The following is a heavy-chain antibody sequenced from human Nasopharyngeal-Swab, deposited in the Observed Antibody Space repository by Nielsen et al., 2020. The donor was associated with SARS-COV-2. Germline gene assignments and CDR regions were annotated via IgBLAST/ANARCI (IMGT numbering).Heavy chain of an antibody. J-gene: IGHJ4*02. D-gene: IGHD3-10*01. V-gene: IGHV1-3*01. CDR1: GYTFTSYA. CDR3: ARVASYGSGKGTVDY. Sequence: ASVKVSCKASGYTFTSYAMHWVRQAPGQRLEWMGWVNAGNGNTKYSQKFQGRVTITRDTSASTAYMELSSLRSEDTAVYYCARVASYGSGKGTVDYWGQGTLVTVSS. CDR2: VNAGNGNT.